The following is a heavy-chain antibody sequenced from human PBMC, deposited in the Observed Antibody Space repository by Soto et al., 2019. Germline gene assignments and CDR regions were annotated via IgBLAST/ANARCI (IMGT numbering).Heavy chain of an antibody. V-gene: IGHV1-69*13. J-gene: IGHJ3*02. D-gene: IGHD3-22*01. CDR1: GGTFNNYA. Sequence: SVKVSCKASGGTFNNYAISWVRQAPGQGLEWMGGIIPLFGTTNYAQKFQGRVTITADESTSTAYMELSSLRSEDTAFYYCARPRSHYYDRSAERAFDIWGQGTMVTVSS. CDR3: ARPRSHYYDRSAERAFDI. CDR2: IIPLFGTT.